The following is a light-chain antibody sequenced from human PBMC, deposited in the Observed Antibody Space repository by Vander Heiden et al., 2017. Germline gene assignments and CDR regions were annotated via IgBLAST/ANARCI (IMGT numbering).Light chain of an antibody. CDR1: SSDVGGYTY. V-gene: IGLV2-11*01. J-gene: IGLJ3*02. CDR2: DVT. CDR3: CSYAGSLWV. Sequence: QPALTQPRAVSGSPRQSVTISCTGTSSDVGGYTYVSWYQQRQGKAPKLMIYDVTKRPSGVPDRFSGSKSGSMASLTVSGLQAEDEADYYCCSYAGSLWVFGGGTELTVL.